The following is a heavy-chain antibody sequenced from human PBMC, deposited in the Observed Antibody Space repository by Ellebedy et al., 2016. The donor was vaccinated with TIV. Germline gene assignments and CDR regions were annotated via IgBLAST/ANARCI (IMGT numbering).Heavy chain of an antibody. Sequence: GESLKISCAVSGITVSNNYMGWVRQAPGKGLEWVSTIYSGGSTEYADSVKGRFTISKDHSENTVHLQMDSLRVEDTAVYYCATVGLVNDAFDFWGQGTMVTVSA. J-gene: IGHJ3*01. CDR3: ATVGLVNDAFDF. CDR2: IYSGGST. V-gene: IGHV3-66*01. CDR1: GITVSNNY. D-gene: IGHD6-19*01.